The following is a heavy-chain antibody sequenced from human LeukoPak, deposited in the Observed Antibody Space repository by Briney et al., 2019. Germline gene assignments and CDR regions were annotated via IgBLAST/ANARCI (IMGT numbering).Heavy chain of an antibody. D-gene: IGHD3-3*01. V-gene: IGHV3-30-3*01. CDR3: ARGEDGFWSGYVEH. Sequence: GGSLRLSCAASGFTFSSSAMSWVRQAPGKGLEWVAVTSYDGNNKYYAESVKGRFTISRDNSKSMLYLQMNSLRPEDTAVYYCARGEDGFWSGYVEHWGQGTLVTVSP. J-gene: IGHJ1*01. CDR2: TSYDGNNK. CDR1: GFTFSSSA.